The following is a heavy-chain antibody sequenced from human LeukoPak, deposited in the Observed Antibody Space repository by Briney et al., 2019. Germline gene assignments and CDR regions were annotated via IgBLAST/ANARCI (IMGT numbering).Heavy chain of an antibody. J-gene: IGHJ4*02. D-gene: IGHD3-10*01. CDR1: GFTFSSYW. CDR3: ATDRRGSNDY. V-gene: IGHV3-7*01. CDR2: MRQDGNEK. Sequence: GGSLRLSCVASGFTFSSYWMTWVRQAPGKGLEWVANMRQDGNEKYYVDPVRGRFTISRDNAKNSLYLQMNSLRAEDTAVYYCATDRRGSNDYWGQGTLVTVSS.